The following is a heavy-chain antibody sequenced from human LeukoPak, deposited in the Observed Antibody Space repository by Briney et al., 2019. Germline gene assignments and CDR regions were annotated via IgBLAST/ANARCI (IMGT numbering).Heavy chain of an antibody. CDR2: IYYSGST. Sequence: SETLSLTCTVSGGSISSYYWSWIRQPPGKGLEWIGYIYYSGSTNYDPSLKSRVTISVDTSKNQFSLKLSSVTAADTAVYYCARSMGPSEGDAFDIWGQGTLVTVSS. J-gene: IGHJ3*02. CDR3: ARSMGPSEGDAFDI. CDR1: GGSISSYY. V-gene: IGHV4-59*01. D-gene: IGHD1-14*01.